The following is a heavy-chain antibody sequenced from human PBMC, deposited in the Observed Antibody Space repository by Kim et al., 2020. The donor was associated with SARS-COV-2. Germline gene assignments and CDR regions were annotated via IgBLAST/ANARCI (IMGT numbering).Heavy chain of an antibody. J-gene: IGHJ6*01. V-gene: IGHV4-61*08. Sequence: SETLSLTCTVSGGSVRSGDYYWTWIRPPPGKGLEWVGYIYYSRSTKYNPSLKSRVTMSVDTSKNQFSLKLSSVTAADTAVYYCAREDARTYCTGATCYY. CDR1: GGSVRSGDYY. CDR3: AREDARTYCTGATCYY. CDR2: IYYSRST. D-gene: IGHD2-8*02.